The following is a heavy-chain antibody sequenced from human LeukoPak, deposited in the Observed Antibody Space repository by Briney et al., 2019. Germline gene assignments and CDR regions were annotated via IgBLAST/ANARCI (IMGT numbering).Heavy chain of an antibody. CDR2: IYYSGST. CDR3: ARDHSSSWYAFDI. CDR1: TGSISNYY. J-gene: IGHJ3*02. D-gene: IGHD6-13*01. Sequence: SETLSLTCTVATGSISNYYWSWIRQPPGKGLEWIGYIYYSGSTNYNPSLKRRVTISLDTSKNQFSLKLNSVTAADTAVYFCARDHSSSWYAFDIWGQGTMVTVSS. V-gene: IGHV4-59*01.